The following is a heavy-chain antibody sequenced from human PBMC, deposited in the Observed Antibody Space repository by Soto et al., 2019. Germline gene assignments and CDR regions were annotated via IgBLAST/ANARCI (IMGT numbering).Heavy chain of an antibody. CDR3: AHAIWFYDTSGYLDY. J-gene: IGHJ4*02. CDR1: GFSLSTSGVG. V-gene: IGHV2-5*01. D-gene: IGHD3-22*01. Sequence: QITLKESGPTLVKPTQTLTLTCTFSGFSLSTSGVGVGWIRQPPGKALEWLALLYWYDDKRYSPSLKSRLTITKDPSKDQVVLTMTKMDPVETATYYCAHAIWFYDTSGYLDYWGQGTLVTVSS. CDR2: LYWYDDK.